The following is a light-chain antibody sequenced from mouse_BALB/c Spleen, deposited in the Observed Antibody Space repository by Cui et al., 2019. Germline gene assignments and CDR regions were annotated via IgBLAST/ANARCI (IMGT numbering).Light chain of an antibody. V-gene: IGKV1-135*01. J-gene: IGKJ1*01. CDR2: LES. CDR3: WQDTHFRT. Sequence: DVVMTQTPLTLSVTIGQSASISFKASQSLLDSDGKTYLNWLLQRPGQSPKRLIYLESKVDSRGPDRFTGSRSGTDFTLKISRVEAEDLGVYYCWQDTHFRTFGGGTKLEIK. CDR1: QSLLDSDGKTY.